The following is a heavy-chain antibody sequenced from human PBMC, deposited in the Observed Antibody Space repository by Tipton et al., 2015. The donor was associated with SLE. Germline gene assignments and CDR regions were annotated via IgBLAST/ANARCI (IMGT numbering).Heavy chain of an antibody. V-gene: IGHV4-39*07. CDR3: ARVVDDSRGHFYSFDY. CDR1: GGSTSSTNYY. D-gene: IGHD3-22*01. CDR2: ISYRGTT. Sequence: TLSLTCTVSGGSTSSTNYYWGWIRQPPGKGLEWIGSISYRGTTSYNPSLKRRATISIDTAKNHFSLRLRAVTAADTALYYCARVVDDSRGHFYSFDYWG. J-gene: IGHJ4*01.